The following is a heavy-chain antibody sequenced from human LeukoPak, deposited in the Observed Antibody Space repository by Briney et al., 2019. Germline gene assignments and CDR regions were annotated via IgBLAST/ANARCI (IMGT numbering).Heavy chain of an antibody. CDR3: AELGITMIGGV. Sequence: GGSLRLSCAASGFTFSNAWMSWVRQAPGKGLEWVGRIKSKTDGGTTDYAAPVKGRFTISRDDSKNTLYLQMNSLRAEDTAVYYCAELGITMIGGVWGKGATVTISS. V-gene: IGHV3-15*01. D-gene: IGHD3-10*02. CDR1: GFTFSNAW. CDR2: IKSKTDGGTT. J-gene: IGHJ6*04.